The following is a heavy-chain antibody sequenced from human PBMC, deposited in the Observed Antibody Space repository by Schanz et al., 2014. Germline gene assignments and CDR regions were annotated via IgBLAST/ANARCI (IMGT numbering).Heavy chain of an antibody. J-gene: IGHJ4*02. D-gene: IGHD3-10*01. V-gene: IGHV1-69*02. CDR2: IIPSLGIP. CDR1: GGTFSTYP. CDR3: TSEAHNHDGLRSYSNV. Sequence: QVQLVQSGAEVKKPGSSMKVSCKASGGTFSTYPINWLRQAPGQGLEWMGRIIPSLGIPNYAQKFQGRVTITADKSSDTAYMELSSLRSEDTAVYFCTSEAHNHDGLRSYSNVWGQGTLVTVSS.